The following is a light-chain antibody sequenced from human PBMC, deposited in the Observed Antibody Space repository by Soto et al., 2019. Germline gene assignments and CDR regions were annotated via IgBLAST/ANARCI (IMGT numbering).Light chain of an antibody. CDR1: SSDVGGYNY. CDR2: DVS. CDR3: TSFTSRHTYV. V-gene: IGLV2-14*03. J-gene: IGLJ1*01. Sequence: QSALTQPASVSGSPGQSITISCTGTSSDVGGYNYVSWYQQHPDKAPRLIIYDVSNRPSGVSDRFSGSKSGDTASLTISGLQAEDEADYYCTSFTSRHTYVFGTGTKLTVL.